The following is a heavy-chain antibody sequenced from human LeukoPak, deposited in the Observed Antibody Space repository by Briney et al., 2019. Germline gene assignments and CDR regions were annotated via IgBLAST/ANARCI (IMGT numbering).Heavy chain of an antibody. Sequence: PSETLSLTCTVSGGSISSSSYYWGWIRQPPGKGLEWIGSIYYSGSTYYNPSLKSRVTISVDTSKNQFFLKLSSVTAADSAVYYCARRLVVTDAFDIWGQGTMVTVSS. V-gene: IGHV4-39*01. D-gene: IGHD2-2*01. CDR1: GGSISSSSYY. CDR2: IYYSGST. CDR3: ARRLVVTDAFDI. J-gene: IGHJ3*02.